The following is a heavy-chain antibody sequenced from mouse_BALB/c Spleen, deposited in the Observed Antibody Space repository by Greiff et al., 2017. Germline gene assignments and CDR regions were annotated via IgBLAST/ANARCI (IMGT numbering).Heavy chain of an antibody. D-gene: IGHD4-1*01. CDR2: INPNNGGT. CDR1: GYTFTDYN. J-gene: IGHJ4*01. Sequence: EVQLVESGPELVKPGASVKIPCKASGYTFTDYNMDWVKQSHGKSLEWIGDINPNNGGTIYNQKFKGKATLTVDKSSSTAYMELRSLTSEDTAVYYCARLANWVYYYAMDYWGQGTSVTVSS. V-gene: IGHV1-18*01. CDR3: ARLANWVYYYAMDY.